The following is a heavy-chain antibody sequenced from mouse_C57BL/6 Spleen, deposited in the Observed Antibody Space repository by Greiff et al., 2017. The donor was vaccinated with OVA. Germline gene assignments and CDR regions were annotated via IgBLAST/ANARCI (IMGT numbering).Heavy chain of an antibody. CDR1: GYTFTSYT. Sequence: VQLQQSGAELARPGASVKMSCKASGYTFTSYTMHWVKQRPGQGLEWIGYINPSSGYTKYNQKFKDKATLTADKSSSTAYMQLSSLTSEDSAVYYCASPSGYYYGSTLLRAMDYWGQGTSVTVSS. D-gene: IGHD1-1*01. CDR2: INPSSGYT. CDR3: ASPSGYYYGSTLLRAMDY. V-gene: IGHV1-4*01. J-gene: IGHJ4*01.